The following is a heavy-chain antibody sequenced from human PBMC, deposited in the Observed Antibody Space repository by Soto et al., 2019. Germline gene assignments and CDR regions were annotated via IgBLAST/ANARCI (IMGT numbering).Heavy chain of an antibody. V-gene: IGHV3-13*01. J-gene: IGHJ3*02. CDR3: AREALSGSGSRAFDI. CDR2: IGTAGDT. Sequence: PVGSLRLSCAASGFTFSSYDMHWVRQATGKGLEWVSAIGTAGDTYYPGSVKGRFTISRENAKNSLYLQMNSLRAGDTAIYYCAREALSGSGSRAFDIWGQGTMVTVSS. D-gene: IGHD3-10*01. CDR1: GFTFSSYD.